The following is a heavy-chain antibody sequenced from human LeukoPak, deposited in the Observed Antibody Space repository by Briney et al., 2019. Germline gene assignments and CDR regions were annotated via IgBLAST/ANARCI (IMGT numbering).Heavy chain of an antibody. V-gene: IGHV3-30-3*01. J-gene: IGHJ3*02. CDR2: ISYDGSNK. CDR1: GFTFSTFA. CDR3: ARDPIVVVPAAISGAFDI. Sequence: EGSLRLSCVTSGFTFSTFAMSWVRQGPGKGLEWVAVISYDGSNKYYADSVKGRFTISRDNSKNTLYLQMNSLRAEDTAVYYCARDPIVVVPAAISGAFDIWGQGTMVTVSS. D-gene: IGHD2-2*01.